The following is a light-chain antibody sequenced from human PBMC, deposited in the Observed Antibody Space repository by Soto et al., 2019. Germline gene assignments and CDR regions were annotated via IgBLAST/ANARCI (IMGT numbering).Light chain of an antibody. Sequence: DIQMTQSPSSLSASVGDRVTITCRASQSISSYLNWYQQKPGKAPKLRIYAASSWQRGVPSRFSGSGSGTDVTLTISSLQPEDVATYYCQQSYSTPPTFGQGTKVDIK. CDR3: QQSYSTPPT. CDR2: AAS. V-gene: IGKV1-39*01. CDR1: QSISSY. J-gene: IGKJ1*01.